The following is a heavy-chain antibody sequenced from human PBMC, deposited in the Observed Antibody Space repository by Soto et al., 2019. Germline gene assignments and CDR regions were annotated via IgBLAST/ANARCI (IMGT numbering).Heavy chain of an antibody. CDR2: INPNSGGT. CDR3: ASGLWFGELLTPFDY. J-gene: IGHJ4*02. CDR1: GSTFTGSY. V-gene: IGHV1-2*02. D-gene: IGHD3-10*01. Sequence: GASVKVSCKASGSTFTGSYMHWVRQAPGQGFEWRGWINPNSGGTNYAQKFQGRVTMTRDTSISTAYMELSRLRSDDTAVYYCASGLWFGELLTPFDYWGQGTLVTVSS.